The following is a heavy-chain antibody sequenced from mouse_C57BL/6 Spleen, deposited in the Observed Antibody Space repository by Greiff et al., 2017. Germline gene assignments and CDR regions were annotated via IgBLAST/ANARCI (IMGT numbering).Heavy chain of an antibody. CDR1: GFSLTSYG. J-gene: IGHJ1*01. CDR2: IWSDGST. CDR3: ARGDYDEGSFDV. V-gene: IGHV2-6*03. Sequence: VKVVESGPGLVAPSQSLSITCTVSGFSLTSYGVHWVRQPPGKGLEWLVVIWSDGSTNYNSALKSRLSISKDNSKSQVFLKMNSLQTDDTAMYYCARGDYDEGSFDVWGPGTPVTVSS. D-gene: IGHD2-4*01.